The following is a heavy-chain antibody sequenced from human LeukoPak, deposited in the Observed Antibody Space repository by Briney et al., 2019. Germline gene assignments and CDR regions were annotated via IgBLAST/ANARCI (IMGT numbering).Heavy chain of an antibody. Sequence: ASVKVSCKASGYTFTGYYMHWVRQAPGQGLEWMGWINPNSGGTNYAQKFQGRVTMTRDTSISTAYMELSRLRSDDTAVYYCARVSIATVAGTGPYFDYWGQGTLVTVSS. CDR2: INPNSGGT. J-gene: IGHJ4*02. V-gene: IGHV1-2*02. D-gene: IGHD6-19*01. CDR3: ARVSIATVAGTGPYFDY. CDR1: GYTFTGYY.